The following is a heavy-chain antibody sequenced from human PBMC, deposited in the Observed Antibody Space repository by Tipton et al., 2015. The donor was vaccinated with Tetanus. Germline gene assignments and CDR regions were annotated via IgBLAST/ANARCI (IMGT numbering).Heavy chain of an antibody. Sequence: MQLVQSGAEVKKPGESLKISCKGSGYSFTSYWIGWVRQMPGKGLEWMRIIYPGDSDTRYSPAFQGQVTISAAKSISTAYLQWSSLKASDPAMYYCARRGVGATITFDYWGQGTLVTVSS. CDR1: GYSFTSYW. V-gene: IGHV5-51*01. CDR3: ARRGVGATITFDY. J-gene: IGHJ4*02. CDR2: IYPGDSDT. D-gene: IGHD1-26*01.